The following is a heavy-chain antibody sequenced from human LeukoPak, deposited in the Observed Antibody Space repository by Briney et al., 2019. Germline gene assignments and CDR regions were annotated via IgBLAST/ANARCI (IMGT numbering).Heavy chain of an antibody. CDR1: GFTFSSYW. CDR2: IASDGSST. Sequence: GGSLRLSCAAFGFTFSSYWMNWVRQAPGKGLMWVSRIASDGSSTTYADSVKGRFSISRDNAKNTLYLQMNSLRVEDTAVYYCARDSRVADYGMDVWGQGTTVTVSS. CDR3: ARDSRVADYGMDV. J-gene: IGHJ6*02. D-gene: IGHD2-15*01. V-gene: IGHV3-74*01.